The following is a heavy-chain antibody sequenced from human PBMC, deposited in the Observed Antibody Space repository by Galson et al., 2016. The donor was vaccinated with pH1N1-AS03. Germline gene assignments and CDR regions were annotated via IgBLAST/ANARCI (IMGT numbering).Heavy chain of an antibody. CDR1: GFTFSDAW. Sequence: RLSCAASGFTFSDAWMSWVRQAPGKGLEWVGRLKSKTGGGTADYAAPVKGRLTISRDDSKNTLYLQMNSLKTEDTAVYYCTTRSHYNYGMDVWGQGTTVTVSS. V-gene: IGHV3-15*01. CDR2: LKSKTGGGTA. CDR3: TTRSHYNYGMDV. J-gene: IGHJ6*02.